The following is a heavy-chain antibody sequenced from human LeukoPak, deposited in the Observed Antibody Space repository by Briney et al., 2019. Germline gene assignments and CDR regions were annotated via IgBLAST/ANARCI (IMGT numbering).Heavy chain of an antibody. CDR2: LSHRGNT. CDR1: GXSVSNDFYY. J-gene: IGHJ4*02. V-gene: IGHV4-39*01. D-gene: IGHD3-10*01. CDR3: ARHNAPRRVGFDF. Sequence: KPSETLSLTCTVSGXSVSNDFYYWGWIRQPPGKGLEWVACLSHRGNTWYNPSLESRVTISVDTSKNRFSLNFNSVTAADTALYWCARHNAPRRVGFDFWGQGILVTVSS.